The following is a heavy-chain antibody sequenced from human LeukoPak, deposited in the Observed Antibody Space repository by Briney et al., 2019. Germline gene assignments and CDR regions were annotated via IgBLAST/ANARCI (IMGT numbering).Heavy chain of an antibody. CDR2: ISGSGGST. D-gene: IGHD6-19*01. J-gene: IGHJ3*02. CDR1: GFTFSSYA. Sequence: GGSLRLSCAASGFTFSSYAMSWVRQAPGTGLEWVSAISGSGGSTYYADSVKGRFTISRDNSKNTLYLQMNSLRAEDTAVYYCAKPGYSSGWYYAFDIWGQGTMVTVSS. V-gene: IGHV3-23*01. CDR3: AKPGYSSGWYYAFDI.